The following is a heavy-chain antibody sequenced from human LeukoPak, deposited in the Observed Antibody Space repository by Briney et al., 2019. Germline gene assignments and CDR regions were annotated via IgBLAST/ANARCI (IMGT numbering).Heavy chain of an antibody. Sequence: SETLSLTCTVSGGSISSYYWSWIRQLPGKGLEWIGYIYYSGSTNYNPSLKSRVTISVDTSKNQFSLKLSSVTAADTAVYYCAREEGDYVDWFDPWGQGTLVTVSS. CDR1: GGSISSYY. V-gene: IGHV4-59*01. J-gene: IGHJ5*02. D-gene: IGHD4-17*01. CDR3: AREEGDYVDWFDP. CDR2: IYYSGST.